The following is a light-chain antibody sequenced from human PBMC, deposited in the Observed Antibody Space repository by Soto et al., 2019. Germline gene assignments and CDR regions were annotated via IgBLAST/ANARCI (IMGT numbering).Light chain of an antibody. CDR1: SSDIGRYNF. V-gene: IGLV2-14*03. CDR2: DLT. J-gene: IGLJ1*01. Sequence: QSALTQPASVSGSPGQSIAISCTGTSSDIGRYNFVSWYQQHPGKAPKLIIHDLTNRPSGVSSRFSGSKSDNTASLTISGLQAEDEAEYYCTSYTTSRSYVFGTGTQLTVL. CDR3: TSYTTSRSYV.